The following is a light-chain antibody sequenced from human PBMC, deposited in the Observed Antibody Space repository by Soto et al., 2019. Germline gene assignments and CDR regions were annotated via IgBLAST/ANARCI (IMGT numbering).Light chain of an antibody. CDR3: QQYNDNWT. CDR1: QSISGW. CDR2: KAS. V-gene: IGKV1-5*03. Sequence: DIQMTQSPSTLSASVGDRVTITCWASQSISGWLAWYQQKPGTAPKLLIYKASTLQSGVPSRFSGSGSGTDFTLTITSLQPDDSATYYCQQYNDNWTFGQGTKV. J-gene: IGKJ1*01.